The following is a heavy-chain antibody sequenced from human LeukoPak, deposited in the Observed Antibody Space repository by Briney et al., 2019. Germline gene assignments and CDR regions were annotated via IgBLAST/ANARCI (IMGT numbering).Heavy chain of an antibody. Sequence: PGRSRRPSCAAYGLTPTIYATRWGRQAPGKGLGWVSAISCSGGSTSYADSVKGRFTISRDNSKNMLYLQIHSLRAEDTAVYYCAKAAYVLRVLEWLSGGYYFDYWGQGTLVTVSP. V-gene: IGHV3-23*01. D-gene: IGHD3-3*01. J-gene: IGHJ4*02. CDR3: AKAAYVLRVLEWLSGGYYFDY. CDR2: ISCSGGST. CDR1: GLTPTIYA.